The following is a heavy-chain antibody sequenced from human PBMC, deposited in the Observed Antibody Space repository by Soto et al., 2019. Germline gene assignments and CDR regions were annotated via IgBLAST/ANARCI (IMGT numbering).Heavy chain of an antibody. CDR2: INHSGNI. D-gene: IGHD6-19*01. V-gene: IGHV4-34*01. Sequence: QVQLQQWGAGLLKPSETLSLTCGVYAESFSGYFWNWIRQPPGKGLEWIGEINHSGNINYNPSLRSRVTISLDTSKNQFSLNLSSVTAADTAVYYCARGQWLQRSEYWGQGTLATVSS. CDR3: ARGQWLQRSEY. CDR1: AESFSGYF. J-gene: IGHJ4*02.